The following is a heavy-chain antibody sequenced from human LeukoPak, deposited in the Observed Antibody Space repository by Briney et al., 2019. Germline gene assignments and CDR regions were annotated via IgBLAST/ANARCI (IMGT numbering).Heavy chain of an antibody. CDR2: IYTSGST. V-gene: IGHV4-4*07. CDR1: GGSISNYH. D-gene: IGHD2-21*01. Sequence: PSETLTLTCTVSGGSISNYHWSWIRQPAGKGLKWIGRIYTSGSTNYNPSLKSRVTMSVDTSKNQFSLKLTSVTAADTAVYYCARVRSSDHWFDYWGQGTLVTVSS. CDR3: ARVRSSDHWFDY. J-gene: IGHJ4*02.